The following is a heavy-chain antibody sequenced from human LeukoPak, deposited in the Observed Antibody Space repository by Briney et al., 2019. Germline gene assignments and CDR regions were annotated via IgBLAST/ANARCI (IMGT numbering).Heavy chain of an antibody. Sequence: PSQTLSLTCAVSGGSISSGGYSWSWIRQPPGKGLEWIGYIYHSGSTYYNPSLKSRVTISVDRSKNQFSLKLSSVTAADTAVYYCARGGLGIRNWFDPWGQGTLDTVSS. CDR1: GGSISSGGYS. D-gene: IGHD7-27*01. J-gene: IGHJ5*02. CDR3: ARGGLGIRNWFDP. V-gene: IGHV4-30-2*01. CDR2: IYHSGST.